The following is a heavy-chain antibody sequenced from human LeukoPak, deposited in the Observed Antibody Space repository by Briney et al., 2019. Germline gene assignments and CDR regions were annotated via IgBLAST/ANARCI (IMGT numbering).Heavy chain of an antibody. CDR3: AKDKIGYCSSTSCYTKSGFDY. CDR2: IRYDGSNK. CDR1: GFTFSSYG. D-gene: IGHD2-2*02. J-gene: IGHJ4*02. V-gene: IGHV3-30*02. Sequence: GGSLRLSCAASGFTFSSYGMHLVRQAPGKGLEWVAFIRYDGSNKYYADSVKGRFTISRDNSKNTLYLQMNSLRAEDTAVYYCAKDKIGYCSSTSCYTKSGFDYWGQGTLVTVSS.